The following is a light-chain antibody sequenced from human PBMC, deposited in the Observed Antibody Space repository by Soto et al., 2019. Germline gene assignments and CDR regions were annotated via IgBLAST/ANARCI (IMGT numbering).Light chain of an antibody. V-gene: IGLV1-40*01. CDR2: GNS. Sequence: QSVLTQPPSVSGAPGQRVTISCTGSSSNIGAGYDVHWYQQLPGTAPKLLIYGNSNRPSGVPDRFSGSKSGTSASLAITGLQAEDEADYYCSSYTRSSTWVFGGGTKVTVL. J-gene: IGLJ3*02. CDR1: SSNIGAGYD. CDR3: SSYTRSSTWV.